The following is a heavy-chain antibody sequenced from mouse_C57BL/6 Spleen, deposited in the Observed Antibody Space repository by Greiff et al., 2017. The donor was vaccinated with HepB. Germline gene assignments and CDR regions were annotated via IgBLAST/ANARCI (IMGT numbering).Heavy chain of an antibody. CDR2: IDPSDSYT. J-gene: IGHJ2*01. D-gene: IGHD4-1*01. CDR3: ASHNWEDY. Sequence: VQLQQSGAELVRPGTSVKLSCKASGYTFTSYWMHWVKQRPGQGLEWIGVIDPSDSYTNYNQKFKGTATLTVDTSSSTAYMQLSSLTSEDSAVYYCASHNWEDYWGQGTTLTVSS. CDR1: GYTFTSYW. V-gene: IGHV1-59*01.